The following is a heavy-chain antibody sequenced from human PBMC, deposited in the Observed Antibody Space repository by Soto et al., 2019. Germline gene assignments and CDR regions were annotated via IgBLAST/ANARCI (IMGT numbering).Heavy chain of an antibody. V-gene: IGHV4-34*01. D-gene: IGHD3-22*01. CDR2: INHSGST. J-gene: IGHJ4*02. CDR3: ASLNSPADSSGLPPDY. CDR1: GGSFSGYY. Sequence: PSETLSLTCAVYGGSFSGYYWSWIRQPPGKGLEWIGEINHSGSTNYNPSLKSRVTISVDTSKNQFSLKLSSVTAADTAVYYCASLNSPADSSGLPPDYWGQGTLVTVS.